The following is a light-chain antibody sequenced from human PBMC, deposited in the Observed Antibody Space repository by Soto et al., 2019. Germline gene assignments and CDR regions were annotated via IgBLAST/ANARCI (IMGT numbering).Light chain of an antibody. CDR2: GAS. CDR1: QSVSSN. Sequence: EIVMTQSPATLSVSPGERATLSCRASQSVSSNLAWYQQKPGQVPRLLIYGASTRATGIPARFSGSGSGTEFTLTISSLQSEDFAVYYCQQYNNWAPITFGQGTRLEIK. CDR3: QQYNNWAPIT. V-gene: IGKV3-15*01. J-gene: IGKJ5*01.